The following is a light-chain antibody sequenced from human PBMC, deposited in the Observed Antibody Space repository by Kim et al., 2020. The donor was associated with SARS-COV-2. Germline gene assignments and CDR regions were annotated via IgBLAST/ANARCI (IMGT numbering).Light chain of an antibody. CDR2: GNS. CDR3: QSYDSSLSGSV. CDR1: SSNSGAGYD. Sequence: QRVHFSWTGGSSNSGAGYDVHWYQQLPGTAPKLLICGNSNRPSGVPDRFSGSKSGTSASLAITGLQAEDEADYYCQSYDSSLSGSVFGGGTQLTVL. V-gene: IGLV1-40*01. J-gene: IGLJ3*02.